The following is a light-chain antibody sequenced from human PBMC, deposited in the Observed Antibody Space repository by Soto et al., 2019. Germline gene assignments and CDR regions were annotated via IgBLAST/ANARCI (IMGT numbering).Light chain of an antibody. CDR3: QTWGTGIV. V-gene: IGLV4-69*01. CDR1: SGHSSYT. J-gene: IGLJ2*01. Sequence: QAVVTQSPSASASLGASVRLTCTLSSGHSSYTIAWHQQQPETGPRYLMKINSDGSHSKGDGIPDRFSGSSSGAERYLTISSLQSEDEADYYCQTWGTGIVFGGGTKLTVL. CDR2: INSDGSH.